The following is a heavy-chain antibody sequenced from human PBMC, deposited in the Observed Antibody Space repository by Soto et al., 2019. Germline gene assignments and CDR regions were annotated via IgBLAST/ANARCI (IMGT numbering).Heavy chain of an antibody. D-gene: IGHD3-3*01. J-gene: IGHJ6*02. V-gene: IGHV3-30*18. CDR2: ISYDGSNK. CDR1: GFTFSSYG. CDR3: AKVPTPRYYDFWSGYSGDRMDV. Sequence: GGSLRLSCAASGFTFSSYGMHWVRQAPGKGLEWVAVISYDGSNKYYADSVKGRFTISRDNSKNTLFLQMNSLRAEDTAVYYCAKVPTPRYYDFWSGYSGDRMDVWGQGTTVTVSS.